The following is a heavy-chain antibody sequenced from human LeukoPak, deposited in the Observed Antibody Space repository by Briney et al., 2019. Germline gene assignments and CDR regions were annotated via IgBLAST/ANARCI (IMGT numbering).Heavy chain of an antibody. CDR3: ARSRSGYSYDHAAFEI. Sequence: SETLSLTCTVSGDSISTYYWSWIRQPPGKGLEWIAYIDYRGSTTYNASLRSRVTISVDTSRNQFSLKLYSVTAADTAVYYCARSRSGYSYDHAAFEIWGQGTMVTVSS. J-gene: IGHJ3*02. CDR2: IDYRGST. CDR1: GDSISTYY. V-gene: IGHV4-59*01. D-gene: IGHD5-18*01.